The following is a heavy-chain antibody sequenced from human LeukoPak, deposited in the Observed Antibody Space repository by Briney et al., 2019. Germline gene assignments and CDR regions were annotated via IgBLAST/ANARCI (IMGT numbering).Heavy chain of an antibody. D-gene: IGHD2-15*01. CDR2: IKQDGSEK. V-gene: IGHV3-7*01. CDR3: ARCSGGSCYYDY. CDR1: GFTFSSYW. Sequence: GGLRLSCAASGFTFSSYWMSWVRQAPGKGLEWVANIKQDGSEKHYVDSVKGRFTISRDNAKNPLYLQMNSLRGEDTAVYYCARCSGGSCYYDYWGQGTLVTVSS. J-gene: IGHJ4*02.